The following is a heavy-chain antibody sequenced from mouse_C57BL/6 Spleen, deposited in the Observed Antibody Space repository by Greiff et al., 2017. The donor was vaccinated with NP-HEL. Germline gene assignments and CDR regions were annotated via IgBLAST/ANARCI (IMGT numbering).Heavy chain of an antibody. CDR3: ARSEGNYRTFAY. D-gene: IGHD2-1*01. Sequence: QVHVKQPGAELVRPGSSVKLSCKASGYTFTSYWMHWVKQRPIQGLEWIGNIDPSDSETHYNQKFKDKATLTVDKSSSTAYMQLSSLTSEDSAVYYCARSEGNYRTFAYWGQGTLVTVSA. J-gene: IGHJ3*01. CDR2: IDPSDSET. V-gene: IGHV1-52*01. CDR1: GYTFTSYW.